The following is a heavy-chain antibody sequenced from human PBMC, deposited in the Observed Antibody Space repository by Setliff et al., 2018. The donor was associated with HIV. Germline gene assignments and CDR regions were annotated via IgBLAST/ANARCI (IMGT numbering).Heavy chain of an antibody. CDR2: ISAYNGNT. V-gene: IGHV1-18*01. CDR1: GYTFTTYG. J-gene: IGHJ6*03. CDR3: VRDRTQQNWGSRGYYYMDV. Sequence: ASVKVSCKASGYTFTTYGISWVRQAPGQGLEWMGWISAYNGNTNYAQKFQGRVTITADESTSTAYMELSSLRSDDTAVYYCVRDRTQQNWGSRGYYYMDVWGKGTTVTVSS. D-gene: IGHD7-27*01.